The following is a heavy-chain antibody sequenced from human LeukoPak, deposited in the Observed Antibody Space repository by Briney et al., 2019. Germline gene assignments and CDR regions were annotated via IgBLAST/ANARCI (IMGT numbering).Heavy chain of an antibody. D-gene: IGHD5-24*01. CDR1: GCSISSDY. Sequence: SETLSLSCSASGCSISSDYRSWIRQAPGKGLEWVGFIYTGGSTTYNASLKSRVTISRDNSKNSLSLKLSTVTAADTAVFYCARKRGWQHDYWGQGMLVTVSS. CDR3: ARKRGWQHDY. J-gene: IGHJ4*02. V-gene: IGHV4-4*08. CDR2: IYTGGST.